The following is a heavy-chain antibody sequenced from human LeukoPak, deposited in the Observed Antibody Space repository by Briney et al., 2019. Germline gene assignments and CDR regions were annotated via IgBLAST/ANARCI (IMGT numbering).Heavy chain of an antibody. Sequence: GGSLRLSCAASGFTFSASTMHWVRQASGKGLEWVGRIRSKANSYATAYAASVQGRFTISRDHSKNTAYLQMNSLKTEDTALYYCTSVVGATFDYWGQGTLVTVSS. CDR3: TSVVGATFDY. J-gene: IGHJ4*02. CDR2: IRSKANSYAT. D-gene: IGHD1-26*01. V-gene: IGHV3-73*01. CDR1: GFTFSAST.